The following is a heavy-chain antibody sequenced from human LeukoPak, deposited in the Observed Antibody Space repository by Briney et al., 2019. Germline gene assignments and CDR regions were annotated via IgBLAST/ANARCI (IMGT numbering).Heavy chain of an antibody. CDR1: GFTFGDYA. CDR2: IRSKAYGGTT. J-gene: IGHJ4*02. V-gene: IGHV3-49*04. Sequence: GGSLRLSCTASGFTFGDYAMSWVRQAPGKGLEWVGFIRSKAYGGTTEYAASVKGRFNISRDDSKSIAYLQMNSLKTEDTAVYYCTRDDNYGDYVSYWGQGTLVTVSS. D-gene: IGHD4-17*01. CDR3: TRDDNYGDYVSY.